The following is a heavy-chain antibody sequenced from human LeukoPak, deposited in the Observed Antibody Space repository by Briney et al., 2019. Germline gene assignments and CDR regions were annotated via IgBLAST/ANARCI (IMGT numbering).Heavy chain of an antibody. Sequence: GGSLRLSCAASGFTFDDYAMHWVRQAPGKGLEWVSLISGDGGSTYYADSVKGRFTISRDNSKNSLYLQMNGLRTEDTALYYCAKDDPVGATDAFDIWGQGTMVTVSS. J-gene: IGHJ3*02. CDR1: GFTFDDYA. D-gene: IGHD1-26*01. V-gene: IGHV3-43*02. CDR3: AKDDPVGATDAFDI. CDR2: ISGDGGST.